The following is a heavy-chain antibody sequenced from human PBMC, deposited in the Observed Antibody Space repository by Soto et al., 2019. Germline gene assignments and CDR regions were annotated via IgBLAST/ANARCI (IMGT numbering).Heavy chain of an antibody. Sequence: SETLSLTCTVSGGSVSSGSYYWSWIRQPPGKGLEWIGYIYYSGSTNYNPPLKSRVTISVDTSKNQFSLKLSSVTAADTAVYYCARGNTAMVTVNWFDPWGQGTLVTVSS. CDR1: GGSVSSGSYY. J-gene: IGHJ5*02. CDR3: ARGNTAMVTVNWFDP. D-gene: IGHD5-18*01. V-gene: IGHV4-61*01. CDR2: IYYSGST.